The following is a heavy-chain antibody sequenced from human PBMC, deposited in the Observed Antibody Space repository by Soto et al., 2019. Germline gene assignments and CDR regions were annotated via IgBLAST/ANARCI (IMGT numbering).Heavy chain of an antibody. CDR1: GFTFSNAW. J-gene: IGHJ3*02. D-gene: IGHD3-22*01. CDR3: NHYYYDSSGYAFDI. V-gene: IGHV3-15*07. Sequence: GGSLRLSCAASGFTFSNAWMNWVRQAPGKGLEWVGRIKSKTDGGTTDYAAPVKGRFTVSRDDSKNMLYLQMSSLKTEDTAVYYCNHYYYDSSGYAFDIWDQGTMVTVSS. CDR2: IKSKTDGGTT.